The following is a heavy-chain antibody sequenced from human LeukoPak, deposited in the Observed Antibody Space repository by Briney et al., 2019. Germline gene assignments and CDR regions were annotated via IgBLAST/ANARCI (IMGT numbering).Heavy chain of an antibody. CDR2: TYYRSTWYN. V-gene: IGHV6-1*01. Sequence: SQTLSLTCAISGDSVSSNSVTWNWIRQSPSRGREWRGRTYYRSTWYNDYAVSVRGRITVNPDTSKNQFSLHLNSVTPEDTAVYYCARRLTQYDCFDPWGQGILVTVSS. CDR3: ARRLTQYDCFDP. D-gene: IGHD2-2*01. CDR1: GDSVSSNSVT. J-gene: IGHJ5*02.